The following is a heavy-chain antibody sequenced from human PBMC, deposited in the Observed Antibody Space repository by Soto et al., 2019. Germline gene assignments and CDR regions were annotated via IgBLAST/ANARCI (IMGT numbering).Heavy chain of an antibody. Sequence: QVHLVQSGAEVKKPGASVKVSCKTSGYTFTDHSLHWVRQAPGQGLEWMGWINPHSGVTVSAENFEGRVTMTRDTSINTACMELGWLRSDDTATYYCALEMSAITYFHYWGQGTLLTVSS. CDR1: GYTFTDHS. D-gene: IGHD3-3*01. J-gene: IGHJ4*02. V-gene: IGHV1-2*02. CDR3: ALEMSAITYFHY. CDR2: INPHSGVT.